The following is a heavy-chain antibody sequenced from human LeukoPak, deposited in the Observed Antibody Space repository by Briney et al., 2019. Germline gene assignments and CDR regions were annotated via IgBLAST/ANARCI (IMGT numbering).Heavy chain of an antibody. CDR3: ANSIAARNYFDY. J-gene: IGHJ4*02. D-gene: IGHD6-6*01. V-gene: IGHV1-46*01. Sequence: ASVKVSCKASGYGFTSYYMHWVRQAPGQGLEWMGIINPDGGSTSYAQKFQGRVTMTRDTSTSTVYMELSSLRSEDTAVYYCANSIAARNYFDYWGQGTLVTVSS. CDR2: INPDGGST. CDR1: GYGFTSYY.